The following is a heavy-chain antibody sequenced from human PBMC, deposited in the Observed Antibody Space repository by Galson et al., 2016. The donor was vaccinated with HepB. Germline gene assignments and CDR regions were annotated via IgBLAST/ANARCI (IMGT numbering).Heavy chain of an antibody. J-gene: IGHJ5*02. CDR1: GFTFSDWW. CDR2: IKKDGREK. V-gene: IGHV3-7*01. CDR3: ARDSWRVLDP. D-gene: IGHD4/OR15-4a*01. Sequence: SLRLSCAASGFTFSDWWMSWVRQAPGKGLEWVGNIKKDGREKFYVESVKGRFTISRDSAKNSTFLQMDRLRVEDTAIYYCARDSWRVLDPWGQGILVTVSS.